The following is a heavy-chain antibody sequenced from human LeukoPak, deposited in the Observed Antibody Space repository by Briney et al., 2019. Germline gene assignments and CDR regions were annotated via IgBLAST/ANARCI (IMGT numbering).Heavy chain of an antibody. CDR3: ARGRGDAGSWSSDL. CDR1: GFTFSSYR. V-gene: IGHV3-7*03. J-gene: IGHJ2*01. D-gene: IGHD5-24*01. Sequence: GGSLRLSCAASGFTFSSYRMSWVRQAPGKGLEWVANIKQDGSEKYYVDSVKGRVTISRDKAKNSLYLQMNSLRAEDTAVYYCARGRGDAGSWSSDLWGRGTLLTVSS. CDR2: IKQDGSEK.